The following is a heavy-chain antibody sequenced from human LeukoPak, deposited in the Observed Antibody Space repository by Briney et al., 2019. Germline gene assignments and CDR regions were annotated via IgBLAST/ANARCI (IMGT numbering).Heavy chain of an antibody. CDR3: ARLGGYYDPPGY. V-gene: IGHV4-39*01. Sequence: SETLSLTCTVSGGSISSPTYYWAWIRQPPGKGLEWTGTIHYSGSTFYNPSLKSRVTISVDTSKNQFSLKLSSVTAADTAVYYCARLGGYYDPPGYWGQGTLVTVSS. CDR2: IHYSGST. D-gene: IGHD3-22*01. CDR1: GGSISSPTYY. J-gene: IGHJ4*02.